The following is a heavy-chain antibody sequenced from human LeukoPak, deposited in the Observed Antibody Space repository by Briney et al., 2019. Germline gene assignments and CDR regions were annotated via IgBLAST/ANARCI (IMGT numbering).Heavy chain of an antibody. V-gene: IGHV3-15*01. CDR3: TTDVKVVPDDY. J-gene: IGHJ4*02. CDR2: IKSKTEGGTT. CDR1: GLTFSNAR. D-gene: IGHD2-15*01. Sequence: GGSLRLSCAASGLTFSNARMNWVRQAPGKGVEWVGRIKSKTEGGTTDYAAAVKGRFIISRDDSENTLHLQMNSLKTEDTAVYYCTTDVKVVPDDYWGQGTLVTVSS.